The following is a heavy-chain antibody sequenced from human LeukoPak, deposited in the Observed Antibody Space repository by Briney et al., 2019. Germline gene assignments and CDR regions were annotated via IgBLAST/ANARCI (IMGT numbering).Heavy chain of an antibody. CDR3: ARDLALGNY. Sequence: LEWVANIKQDGSEKYYVDSVKGRFTISRDNAKNSLYLQMNSLRAEDTAVYYCARDLALGNYWGQGTLVTVSS. V-gene: IGHV3-7*01. J-gene: IGHJ4*02. D-gene: IGHD3-16*01. CDR2: IKQDGSEK.